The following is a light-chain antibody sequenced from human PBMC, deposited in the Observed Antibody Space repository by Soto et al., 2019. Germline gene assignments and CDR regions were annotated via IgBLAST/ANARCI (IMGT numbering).Light chain of an antibody. V-gene: IGLV2-18*02. J-gene: IGLJ2*01. Sequence: QSALTQPSSVSGSPGQSVTISCTGTSGDVGTYNRVSWYQQPPGTAPKLMIYEVTNRPSGVPDRFSGSKSGNTASLTISGLQAEDEADYYCSSYTSSTTVVFGGGTKLTVL. CDR3: SSYTSSTTVV. CDR2: EVT. CDR1: SGDVGTYNR.